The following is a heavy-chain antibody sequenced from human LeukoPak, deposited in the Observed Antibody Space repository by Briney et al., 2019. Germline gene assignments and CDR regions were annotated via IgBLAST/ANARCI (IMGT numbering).Heavy chain of an antibody. J-gene: IGHJ6*03. V-gene: IGHV4-59*01. CDR2: IYYSGST. CDR1: GGSFSGYY. Sequence: SETLSLTCAVYGGSFSGYYWSWIRQPPGKGLEWIGYIYYSGSTNYNPSLKSRVTISVDTSKNQFSLKLSSVTAADTAVYYCARVGYDSSGYYPQYYYMDVWGKGTTVTISS. CDR3: ARVGYDSSGYYPQYYYMDV. D-gene: IGHD3-22*01.